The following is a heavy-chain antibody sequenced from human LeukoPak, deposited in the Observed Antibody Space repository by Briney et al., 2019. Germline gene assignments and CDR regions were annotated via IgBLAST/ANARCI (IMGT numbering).Heavy chain of an antibody. CDR1: GGSISSSSYY. V-gene: IGHV4-39*07. Sequence: SETLSLTCTVSGGSISSSSYYWGWIRQPPGKGLEWIGSIYYSGSTYYNPSLKSRVTISVDTSKNQFSLKLSSVTAADTAVYYCARVPRQYYYDSSGYWGSYYFDYWGQGTLVTVSS. CDR3: ARVPRQYYYDSSGYWGSYYFDY. CDR2: IYYSGST. J-gene: IGHJ4*02. D-gene: IGHD3-22*01.